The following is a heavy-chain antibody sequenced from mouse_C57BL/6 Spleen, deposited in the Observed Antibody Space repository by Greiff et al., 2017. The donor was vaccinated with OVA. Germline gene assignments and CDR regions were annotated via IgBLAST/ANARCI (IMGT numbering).Heavy chain of an antibody. D-gene: IGHD1-1*01. Sequence: VQLQQSGPELVKPGASVKIPCKASGYTFPDYNMDWVKQSHGKSLEWIGDITPNNGGTIYNQKFKGKATLTVDQSSSTAYMELRSLTSEDTAVYYCARSSTVVHYFDYWGQGTTLTVSS. V-gene: IGHV1-18*01. CDR3: ARSSTVVHYFDY. J-gene: IGHJ2*01. CDR2: ITPNNGGT. CDR1: GYTFPDYN.